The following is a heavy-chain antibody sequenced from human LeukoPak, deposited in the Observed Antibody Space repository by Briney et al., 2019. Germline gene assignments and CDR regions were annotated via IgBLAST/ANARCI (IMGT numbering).Heavy chain of an antibody. CDR2: IRSKANSYAT. CDR3: TRQGNWNDGYYYYYYMDV. Sequence: GGSLRLSCAASGFTFSGSAMHWVRQASGKGLKWVGRIRSKANSYATAYAASVKGRFTISRDDSKNTAYLQMNSLKTEDTAVYYCTRQGNWNDGYYYYYYMDVWGKGTTVTVSS. J-gene: IGHJ6*03. CDR1: GFTFSGSA. D-gene: IGHD1-20*01. V-gene: IGHV3-73*01.